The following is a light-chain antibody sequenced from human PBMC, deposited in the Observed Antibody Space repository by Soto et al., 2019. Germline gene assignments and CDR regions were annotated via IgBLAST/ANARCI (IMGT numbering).Light chain of an antibody. Sequence: EIVMTQSPATLSVSPGESSTLCCRASQSVSSSLAWYQQKPGQAPRLLTYVASTRATGIPARFSGSGSGTEFTLTISSLQSEDFAVYYCQQYNNWPLTFGGGTKVDIK. CDR1: QSVSSS. J-gene: IGKJ4*01. CDR2: VAS. CDR3: QQYNNWPLT. V-gene: IGKV3-15*01.